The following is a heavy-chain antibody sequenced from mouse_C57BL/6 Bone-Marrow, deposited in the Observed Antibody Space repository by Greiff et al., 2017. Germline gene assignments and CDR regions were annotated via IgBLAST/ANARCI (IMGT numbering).Heavy chain of an antibody. CDR2: IDPENGDT. CDR1: GFNIKDDY. D-gene: IGHD1-1*01. V-gene: IGHV14-4*01. J-gene: IGHJ2*01. CDR3: TTLGTTVVAPFDY. Sequence: VQLQQSGAELVRPGASVTLSCTASGFNIKDDYMHWVKQRPEQGLEWIGWIDPENGDTEYASKFQGKATITADTSSNTAYLQLSSLTSEDTAVYYCTTLGTTVVAPFDYWGQGTTLTVSS.